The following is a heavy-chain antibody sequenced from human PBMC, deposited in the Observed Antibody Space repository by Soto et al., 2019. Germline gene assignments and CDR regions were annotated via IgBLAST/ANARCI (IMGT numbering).Heavy chain of an antibody. CDR1: GFTFSSYS. D-gene: IGHD1-1*01. CDR3: AREAGTTGYYYYYYMDV. V-gene: IGHV3-48*01. Sequence: GGSLRLSCAASGFTFSSYSRNWVRQAPGKGLEWVSYISSSSSTIYYADSVKGRFTISRDNAKNSLYLQMNSLRAEDTAVYYCAREAGTTGYYYYYYMDVWGKGTTVTVSS. J-gene: IGHJ6*03. CDR2: ISSSSSTI.